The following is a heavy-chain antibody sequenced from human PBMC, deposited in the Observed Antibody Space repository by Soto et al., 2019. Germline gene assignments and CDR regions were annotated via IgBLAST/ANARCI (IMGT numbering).Heavy chain of an antibody. J-gene: IGHJ4*02. CDR3: ARSRAGGTWEPYPSFYFDY. CDR2: ISTYNGDR. Sequence: QVLLVQSGAEVKKPGASVKVACKASGYTFTNYGISWVRQAPGQGLEWLRWISTYNGDRDFAQKVQGRVTMTTDTSTTTAYMELRSLRSDATAVYYCARSRAGGTWEPYPSFYFDYWGQGALVTVSS. D-gene: IGHD1-26*01. V-gene: IGHV1-18*01. CDR1: GYTFTNYG.